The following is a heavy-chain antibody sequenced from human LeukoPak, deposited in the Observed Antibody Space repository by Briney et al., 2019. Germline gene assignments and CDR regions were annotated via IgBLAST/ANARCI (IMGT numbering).Heavy chain of an antibody. J-gene: IGHJ4*02. CDR2: IWYDGSNK. V-gene: IGHV3-33*01. CDR3: AGEDPEAVIDY. CDR1: GFTFSSYG. D-gene: IGHD1-14*01. Sequence: GRSLRLSCAASGFTFSSYGMHWVRQAPGKGLEWVAVIWYDGSNKYYADSVKGRFTISRDNSKNTLYLQMNSLRAEDTAVYYCAGEDPEAVIDYWGQGTLVTVSS.